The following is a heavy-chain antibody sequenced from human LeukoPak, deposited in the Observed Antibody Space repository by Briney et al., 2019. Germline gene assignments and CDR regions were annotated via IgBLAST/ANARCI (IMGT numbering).Heavy chain of an antibody. Sequence: GGSLRLSCTASGFTFSGYSMNWVRQAPTKGLEWVAYITTSSSTIYYADSVRGRFTISRDNAKNSLYLQMNSLRAEDSAVYYCARNFGSGSFLDYWGQRTLVTVSS. CDR1: GFTFSGYS. D-gene: IGHD3-10*01. J-gene: IGHJ4*02. V-gene: IGHV3-48*01. CDR3: ARNFGSGSFLDY. CDR2: ITTSSSTI.